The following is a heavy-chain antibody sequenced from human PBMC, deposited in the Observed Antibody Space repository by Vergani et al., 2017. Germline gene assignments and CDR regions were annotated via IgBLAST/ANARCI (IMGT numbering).Heavy chain of an antibody. CDR1: GGSISSYY. V-gene: IGHV4-59*01. D-gene: IGHD2-2*01. J-gene: IGHJ2*01. Sequence: QVQLQESGPGLVKPSQTLSLTCTVSGGSISSYYWSWIRQPPGKGLEWIGYIYYSGSTNYNPSLKSRVTISVDTSKNQFSLKLSSVTAADTAVYYCARVRGYCSSTSCRLNWYFDLWGRGTLVTVSS. CDR3: ARVRGYCSSTSCRLNWYFDL. CDR2: IYYSGST.